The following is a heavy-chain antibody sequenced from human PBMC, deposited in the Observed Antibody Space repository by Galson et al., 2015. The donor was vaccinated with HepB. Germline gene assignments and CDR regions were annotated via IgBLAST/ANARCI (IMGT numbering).Heavy chain of an antibody. D-gene: IGHD3-22*01. CDR1: GFTFTSSA. CDR2: IVVGSGNT. J-gene: IGHJ6*02. CDR3: AADLALYDSSARTYGMDV. Sequence: SVKVSCKASGFTFTSSAVQWVRQARGQCLEWIGWIVVGSGNTNYAQKFQGRVTITRDMSTSTAYMELSSLRSEDTAVYYCAADLALYDSSARTYGMDVWGQGTTVTVSS. V-gene: IGHV1-58*01.